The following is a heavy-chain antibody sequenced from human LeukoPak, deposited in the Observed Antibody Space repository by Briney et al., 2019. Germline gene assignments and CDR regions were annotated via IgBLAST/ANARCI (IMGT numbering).Heavy chain of an antibody. D-gene: IGHD1-14*01. Sequence: GGSLRLSCAASGFTFNNYAMNWVRQAPGKGLEWVSVIIGSGGTTYYADSVKGRFPISRASSTNPLYLQMNSLRAEDTAVYYCAKVSGGGLYYDGMDVWGQATTVTVSS. J-gene: IGHJ6*02. CDR1: GFTFNNYA. CDR2: IIGSGGTT. V-gene: IGHV3-23*01. CDR3: AKVSGGGLYYDGMDV.